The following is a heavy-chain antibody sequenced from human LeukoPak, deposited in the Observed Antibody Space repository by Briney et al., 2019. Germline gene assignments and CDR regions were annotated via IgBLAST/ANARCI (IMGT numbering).Heavy chain of an antibody. J-gene: IGHJ4*02. CDR3: ARDYGDTIFGVVITPFY. Sequence: GASVKVSCKASGYTFTGYYMHWVRQAPGQGLEWMGWINPNSGGTNYAQKFQGRVTMTRDTSISTAYMELSRLRSDDTAVYYCARDYGDTIFGVVITPFYWGQGTLVTVSS. CDR1: GYTFTGYY. V-gene: IGHV1-2*02. D-gene: IGHD3-3*01. CDR2: INPNSGGT.